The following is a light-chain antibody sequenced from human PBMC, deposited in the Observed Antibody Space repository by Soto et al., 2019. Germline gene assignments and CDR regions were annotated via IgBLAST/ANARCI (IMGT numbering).Light chain of an antibody. V-gene: IGKV1-39*01. J-gene: IGKJ4*01. Sequence: EIQMTQSPSSLSASVGDRVTITCRASQSISSYLNWYQQKPGKAPKLLIYDASSLQSGVPPRFSGSGSGTDFTLSINSLQPEDFATYYCQQTYSTPLTFGGGTKVDIK. CDR1: QSISSY. CDR3: QQTYSTPLT. CDR2: DAS.